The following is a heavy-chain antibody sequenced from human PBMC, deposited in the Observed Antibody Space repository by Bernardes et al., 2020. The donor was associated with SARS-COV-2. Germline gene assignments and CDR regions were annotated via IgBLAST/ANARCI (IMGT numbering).Heavy chain of an antibody. Sequence: ASVKVSCMVSGYTLTELSMHWVRQAPGKGLEWMGGFDPEDGETIYAQKFQGRVTMTEDTSTDTAYMELSSLRSEDTAMYYCATGRERFLEWLLFDYWGQGTLVTVSS. CDR2: FDPEDGET. CDR3: ATGRERFLEWLLFDY. CDR1: GYTLTELS. V-gene: IGHV1-24*01. J-gene: IGHJ4*02. D-gene: IGHD3-3*01.